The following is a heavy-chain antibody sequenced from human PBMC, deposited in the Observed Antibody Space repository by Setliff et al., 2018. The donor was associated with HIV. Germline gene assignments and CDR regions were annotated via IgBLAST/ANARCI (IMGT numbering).Heavy chain of an antibody. J-gene: IGHJ6*02. CDR3: ASPIRSRENLYYYGMDV. V-gene: IGHV1-18*04. CDR2: ISPYNDYT. CDR1: GYTFINYG. D-gene: IGHD2-2*01. Sequence: ASVKVSCKTSGYTFINYGITWVRQAPGQGLEWMGWISPYNDYTNYEQSLQGRVTMTRDTSTSTVYMELSSLRSEDTAVYYCASPIRSRENLYYYGMDVWGQGTTVTVSS.